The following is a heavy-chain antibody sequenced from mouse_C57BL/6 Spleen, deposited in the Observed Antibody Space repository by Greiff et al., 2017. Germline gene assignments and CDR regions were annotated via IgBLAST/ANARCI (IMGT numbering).Heavy chain of an antibody. V-gene: IGHV1-64*01. Sequence: VQLQQPGAELVKPGASVKLSCKASGYTFTSYWMHWVKQRPGQGLEWIGMIHPTSGSTNYNEKFKSKATLTVDKSSSTAYMQLSSLTSEDSAVYYCARGAMITYYFDYWGQGTTLTVSS. D-gene: IGHD2-4*01. CDR3: ARGAMITYYFDY. CDR2: IHPTSGST. J-gene: IGHJ2*01. CDR1: GYTFTSYW.